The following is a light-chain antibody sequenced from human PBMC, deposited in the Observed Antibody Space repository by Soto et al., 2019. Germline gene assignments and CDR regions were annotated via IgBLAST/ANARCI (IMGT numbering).Light chain of an antibody. CDR2: GAS. CDR3: QQFGTSPLWT. Sequence: IVLTQSPGTLSLSPGERVTLSCRASQSVTTRLAWYQHKPGQAPTLLMSGASNRASGVPVRFSGSGPGTDFTLTISRLEPEDFAVYFCQQFGTSPLWTFGQGTKVDIK. CDR1: QSVTTR. V-gene: IGKV3-20*01. J-gene: IGKJ1*01.